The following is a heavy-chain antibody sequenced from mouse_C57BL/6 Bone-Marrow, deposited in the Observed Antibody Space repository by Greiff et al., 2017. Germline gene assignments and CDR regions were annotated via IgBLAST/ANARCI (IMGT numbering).Heavy chain of an antibody. J-gene: IGHJ4*01. Sequence: VQLQQSGAELARPGASVKLSCKASGYTFTSYGISWVKQRTGQGLEWIGEIYPRSGNTYYNEKFKGKATLTADKSSSTAYMELRSLTSEDSAVYFCARYAYYYGSSDAMDYWGQGTSVTVSS. D-gene: IGHD1-1*01. CDR1: GYTFTSYG. CDR3: ARYAYYYGSSDAMDY. V-gene: IGHV1-81*01. CDR2: IYPRSGNT.